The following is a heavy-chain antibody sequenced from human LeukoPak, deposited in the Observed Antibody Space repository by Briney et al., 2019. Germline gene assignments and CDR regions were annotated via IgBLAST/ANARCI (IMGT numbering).Heavy chain of an antibody. Sequence: SETLSLTCAVYGGSFSGYYWSWIRQPPGKGLEWIGEINHSGSTNYNPSLKSRVTISVDTSKNQFSLKLSSVTAADTAVYYCARGRIAAAGTRSVDWFDPWGQGTLVTVSS. CDR3: ARGRIAAAGTRSVDWFDP. D-gene: IGHD6-13*01. J-gene: IGHJ5*02. CDR1: GGSFSGYY. CDR2: INHSGST. V-gene: IGHV4-34*01.